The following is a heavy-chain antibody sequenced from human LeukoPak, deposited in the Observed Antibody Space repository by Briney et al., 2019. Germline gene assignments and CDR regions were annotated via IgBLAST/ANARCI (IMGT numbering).Heavy chain of an antibody. D-gene: IGHD6-13*01. J-gene: IGHJ4*02. CDR3: ASQPGYSSY. CDR2: ISYDGSNK. V-gene: IGHV3-30-3*01. Sequence: QPGRSLRLSCAASGFTFSSYAMHWVRQAPGKGLEWVAVISYDGSNKYYADSVKGRFTISRDNSKNTLYLQMNSLRAEDTAVYYCASQPGYSSYWGQGTLVTVSS. CDR1: GFTFSSYA.